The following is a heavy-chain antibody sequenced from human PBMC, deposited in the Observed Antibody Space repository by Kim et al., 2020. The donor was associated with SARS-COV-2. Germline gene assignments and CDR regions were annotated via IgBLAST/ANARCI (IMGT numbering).Heavy chain of an antibody. CDR3: ARAQLRLGELSFFDY. CDR2: INPNSGGT. Sequence: ASVKVSCKASGYTFTGYYMHWVRQAPGQGLEWMGRINPNSGGTNYAQKFQGRVTMTRDTSISTAYMELSRLRSDDTAVYYCARAQLRLGELSFFDYWGQGTLVTVSS. D-gene: IGHD3-16*02. J-gene: IGHJ4*02. V-gene: IGHV1-2*06. CDR1: GYTFTGYY.